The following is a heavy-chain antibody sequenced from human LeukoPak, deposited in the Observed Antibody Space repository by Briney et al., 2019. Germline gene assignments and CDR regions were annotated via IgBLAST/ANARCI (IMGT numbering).Heavy chain of an antibody. J-gene: IGHJ4*02. CDR2: INHSGST. D-gene: IGHD3-22*01. Sequence: PSETLSLTCAVYGGSFSGYYWSWIRQPPGKGLEWIGEINHSGSTNYNPSLKSRVTISVDTSKNQFSLKLSSVTAADTAVYYCARGSNYYDSSGYQAYWGQGTLVTVSS. CDR1: GGSFSGYY. V-gene: IGHV4-34*01. CDR3: ARGSNYYDSSGYQAY.